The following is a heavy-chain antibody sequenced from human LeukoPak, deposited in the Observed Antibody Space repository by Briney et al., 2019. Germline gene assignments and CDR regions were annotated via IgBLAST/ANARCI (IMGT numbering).Heavy chain of an antibody. CDR2: IWYDGTNK. CDR1: GFTFSSYG. D-gene: IGHD6-13*01. CDR3: AKEPSSGYIFDY. Sequence: PGVSLRLSCAASGFTFSSYGMHWVRQAPGKGLEWVAFIWYDGTNKYYADSVKGRFTISRDNSKNTLYLQMNSLRAEDTAVYYCAKEPSSGYIFDYWGQGTLVTVSS. J-gene: IGHJ4*02. V-gene: IGHV3-30*02.